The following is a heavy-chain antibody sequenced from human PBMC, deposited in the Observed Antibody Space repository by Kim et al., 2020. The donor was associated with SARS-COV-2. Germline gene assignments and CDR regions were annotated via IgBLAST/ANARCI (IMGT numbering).Heavy chain of an antibody. CDR2: ISSSSSTI. V-gene: IGHV3-48*02. J-gene: IGHJ5*02. CDR1: GFTFCSYS. Sequence: GGSLRLSCAASGFTFCSYSMNWVRQAPGKGLEWVSYISSSSSTIYYADSVKGRFTISRDNAKNSLYLQMNSLRDEDTAVYYCARDGASGRGNWFDPWGQGTLVTVSS. CDR3: ARDGASGRGNWFDP. D-gene: IGHD3-10*01.